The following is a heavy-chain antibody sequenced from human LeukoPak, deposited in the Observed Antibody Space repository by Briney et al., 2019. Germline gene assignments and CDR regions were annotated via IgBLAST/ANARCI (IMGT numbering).Heavy chain of an antibody. CDR3: AKEFNRGLPDY. CDR1: GFTFSSYG. D-gene: IGHD2-21*01. J-gene: IGHJ4*02. CDR2: IWYDGSNK. V-gene: IGHV3-33*06. Sequence: QPGGSLRLSCAASGFTFSSYGMHWVRQAPGKGLEWVAVIWYDGSNKYYADSVKGRFTISRDNSKNTLYLQMNSLRAEDTAVYYCAKEFNRGLPDYWGQGTLVTVPS.